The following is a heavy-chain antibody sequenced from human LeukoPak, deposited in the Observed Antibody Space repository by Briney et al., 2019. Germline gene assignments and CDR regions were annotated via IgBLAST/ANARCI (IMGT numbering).Heavy chain of an antibody. V-gene: IGHV3-30*02. Sequence: GGSLRPSCAASGFTFSTYGMHWVRQAPGKGLEWVAFIRYDGSNKYYAESVKGRFTISRDNSKNTVSLQMNSLRTDDTALYYCAKDMGSGWYRANFDYWGQGTLVTVSS. CDR1: GFTFSTYG. CDR3: AKDMGSGWYRANFDY. J-gene: IGHJ4*02. CDR2: IRYDGSNK. D-gene: IGHD6-19*01.